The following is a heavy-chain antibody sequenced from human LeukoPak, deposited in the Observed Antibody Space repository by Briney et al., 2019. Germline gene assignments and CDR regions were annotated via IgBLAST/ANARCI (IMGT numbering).Heavy chain of an antibody. Sequence: PSETLSLTCAVYGGSFSGYYWSWIRQPPGKGLEWIGEINHSGSTNYNPSLKSRVTISVDTSKNQFSLKLSSVTAADTAVYYCARGRTTVTPWGQGTLVTVSS. J-gene: IGHJ5*02. CDR1: GGSFSGYY. CDR3: ARGRTTVTP. D-gene: IGHD4-17*01. CDR2: INHSGST. V-gene: IGHV4-34*01.